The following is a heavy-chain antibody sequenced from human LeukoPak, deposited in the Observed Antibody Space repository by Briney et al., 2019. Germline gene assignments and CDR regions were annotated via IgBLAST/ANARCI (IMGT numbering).Heavy chain of an antibody. V-gene: IGHV1-2*04. CDR2: INRNSGGT. J-gene: IGHJ4*02. Sequence: GASVKVSCKASGYTFTGYYMHWVRQAPGQGLEWMGWINRNSGGTNYAQKFQGWVTMTRDTSISTAYMELSRLRSDDTAVYYCATEIAAAGTVDYWGQGTRVTVSS. CDR3: ATEIAAAGTVDY. D-gene: IGHD6-13*01. CDR1: GYTFTGYY.